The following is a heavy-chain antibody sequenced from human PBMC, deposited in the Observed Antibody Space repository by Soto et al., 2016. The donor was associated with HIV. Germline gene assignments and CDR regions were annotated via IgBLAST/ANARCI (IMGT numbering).Heavy chain of an antibody. D-gene: IGHD3-10*01. CDR1: GYTFTSYD. Sequence: QVQLVQSGAQVKKPGASVKVSCKTSGYTFTSYDINWVRQATGQGLEWMGWMNPNSGNTGYAQKFQGRVTITRNTSISTAYMELSSLRSEDTAVYYCARGEEVRGVISDAFDIWGQGTMVTVSS. V-gene: IGHV1-8*03. J-gene: IGHJ3*02. CDR3: ARGEEVRGVISDAFDI. CDR2: MNPNSGNT.